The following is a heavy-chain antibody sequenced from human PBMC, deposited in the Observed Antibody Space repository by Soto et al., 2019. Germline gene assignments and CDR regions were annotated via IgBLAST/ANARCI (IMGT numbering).Heavy chain of an antibody. J-gene: IGHJ6*02. CDR1: GGTFSSYA. Sequence: QVQLVQSGAEVKKPGSSVKVSCKASGGTFSSYAISWVRQAPGQGLEWMGGIIPIFGTANYAQKFQGRVTITADESTSTAYMELSSLRSEDTAVYYCARASSTVTPIQSSNYYYYYGMDVWGQGTTVTVSS. D-gene: IGHD4-17*01. CDR3: ARASSTVTPIQSSNYYYYYGMDV. CDR2: IIPIFGTA. V-gene: IGHV1-69*01.